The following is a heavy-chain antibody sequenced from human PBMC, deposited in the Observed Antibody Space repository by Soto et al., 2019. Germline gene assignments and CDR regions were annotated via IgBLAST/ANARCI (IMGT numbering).Heavy chain of an antibody. V-gene: IGHV3-30*18. CDR2: ISYDGSNK. CDR1: GFTFSSYG. J-gene: IGHJ6*02. CDR3: AKDRYDFWSGLASGMDV. Sequence: GGSLRLSCAASGFTFSSYGMHWVRQAPGKGLEWVAVISYDGSNKYYADSVKGRFTISRDNSKNTLYLQTNSLRAEDTAVYYCAKDRYDFWSGLASGMDVWGQGTTVTVSS. D-gene: IGHD3-3*01.